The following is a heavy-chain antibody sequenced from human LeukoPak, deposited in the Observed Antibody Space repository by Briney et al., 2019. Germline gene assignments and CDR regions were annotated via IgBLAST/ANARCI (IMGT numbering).Heavy chain of an antibody. J-gene: IGHJ4*02. CDR2: INPYNGNT. CDR1: GYGFTSYG. D-gene: IGHD3-22*01. V-gene: IGHV1-18*01. Sequence: GASVKVSCKASGYGFTSYGITWVRQAPGQGLEWMGWINPYNGNTDYAQKFQGRVTITADKSTSTAYMELSSLRSEDTAVYYCASSPTYYYDSSGYYNYLDYWGQGTLVTVSS. CDR3: ASSPTYYYDSSGYYNYLDY.